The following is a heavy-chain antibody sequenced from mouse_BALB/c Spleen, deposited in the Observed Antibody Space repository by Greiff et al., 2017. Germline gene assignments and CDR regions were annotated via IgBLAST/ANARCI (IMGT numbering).Heavy chain of an antibody. CDR2: ISSGGSYT. CDR1: GFTFSSYG. V-gene: IGHV5-6*02. Sequence: EVKLVESGGDLVKPGGSLKLSCAASGFTFSSYGMSWVRQTPDKRLEWVATISSGGSYTYYPDSVKGRFTISRDNAKNTLYLQMSSLKSEDTAMYYCARRSREYYIDYGGQGTALTVSS. J-gene: IGHJ2*01. CDR3: ARRSREYYIDY.